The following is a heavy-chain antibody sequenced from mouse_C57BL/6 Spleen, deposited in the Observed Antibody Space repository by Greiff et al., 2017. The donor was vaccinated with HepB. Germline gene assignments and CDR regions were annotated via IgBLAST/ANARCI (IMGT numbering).Heavy chain of an antibody. Sequence: VQLKESGGGLVKPGGSLKLSCAASGFTFSDYGMHWVRQAPEKGLEWVAYISSGSSTIYYADTVKGRFTISRDNAKNTLFLQMTSLRSEDTAMYYCARQTYYSNYAFDYWGQGTTLTVSS. J-gene: IGHJ2*01. CDR2: ISSGSSTI. V-gene: IGHV5-17*01. CDR1: GFTFSDYG. CDR3: ARQTYYSNYAFDY. D-gene: IGHD2-5*01.